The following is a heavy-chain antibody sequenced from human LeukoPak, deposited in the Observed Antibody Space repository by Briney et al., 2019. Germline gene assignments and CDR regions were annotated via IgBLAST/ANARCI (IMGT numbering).Heavy chain of an antibody. CDR2: INSDGSST. Sequence: GGSLRLSCAASGFTFSSYWMHWVRQAPGKGLVWVSRINSDGSSTSYADSVKGRFTISRDNAKNTLYLQMNSVRAEDTAVYYCAKVGHSGSGSCGDWGQGTLVTVSS. CDR3: AKVGHSGSGSCGD. J-gene: IGHJ4*02. V-gene: IGHV3-74*01. CDR1: GFTFSSYW. D-gene: IGHD3-10*01.